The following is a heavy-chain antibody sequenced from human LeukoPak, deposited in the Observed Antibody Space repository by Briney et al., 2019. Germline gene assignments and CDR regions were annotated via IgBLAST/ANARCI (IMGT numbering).Heavy chain of an antibody. V-gene: IGHV3-23*01. CDR1: GFTFNTYA. D-gene: IGHD6-19*01. Sequence: GGSLRLSCEAAGFTFNTYAIYWVRQAPGKGLEWVSGICGSGGCTYYADSVKGRFTISRDNSKNTVYLQMNSLTADDTAVYYCAKTTVGYSSGRYPGWPADCWGQGTLVTVSS. CDR2: ICGSGGCT. CDR3: AKTTVGYSSGRYPGWPADC. J-gene: IGHJ4*02.